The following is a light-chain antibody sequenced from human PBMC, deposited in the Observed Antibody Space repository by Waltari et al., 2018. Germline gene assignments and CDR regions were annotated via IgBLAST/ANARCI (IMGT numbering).Light chain of an antibody. J-gene: IGKJ2*01. Sequence: EIVMTQSPATLSVSPGEGATLSCRASQSVSSNLAWYQHKPGQAPRLLIYGAPTRATGIPARFRGSGSGTEFTLTISSLQSEDLAFYYCQQYNNWPPEDTFGQGTKLEIK. V-gene: IGKV3-15*01. CDR3: QQYNNWPPEDT. CDR2: GAP. CDR1: QSVSSN.